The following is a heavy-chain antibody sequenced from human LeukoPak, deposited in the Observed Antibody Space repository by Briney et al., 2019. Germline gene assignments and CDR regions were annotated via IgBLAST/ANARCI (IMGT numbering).Heavy chain of an antibody. CDR3: ARFSSSSWRYFDY. J-gene: IGHJ4*02. V-gene: IGHV4-30-2*01. D-gene: IGHD6-6*01. Sequence: SETLSLTCTVSGDSISSGGYYWSWIRQPPGKGLEWIGYMYHGGTTYYNPSLKSRVTVSLDRSKNQFSLNLTSVTAADTALYYCARFSSSSWRYFDYWGQGTLVTVSS. CDR2: MYHGGTT. CDR1: GDSISSGGYY.